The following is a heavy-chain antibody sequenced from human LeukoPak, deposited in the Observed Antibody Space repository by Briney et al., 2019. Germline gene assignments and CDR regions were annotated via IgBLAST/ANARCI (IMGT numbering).Heavy chain of an antibody. CDR3: ARDIVATITPYYYYYGMDV. CDR1: GFTFSNYG. J-gene: IGHJ6*02. D-gene: IGHD5-12*01. CDR2: VSYEGKSQ. V-gene: IGHV3-30*03. Sequence: PGGSLRLSCATSGFTFSNYGMHWVRQAPGKGLEWVAVVSYEGKSQYYADSVRGRFTISRDNAKNSLYLQMNSLRAEDAAVYYCARDIVATITPYYYYYGMDVWGQGTTVTVSS.